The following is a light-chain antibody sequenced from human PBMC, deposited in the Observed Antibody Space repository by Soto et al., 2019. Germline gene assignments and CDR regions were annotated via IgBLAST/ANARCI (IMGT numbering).Light chain of an antibody. CDR3: CSYAGNAFYV. V-gene: IGLV2-11*01. CDR1: SSDIGGYDF. Sequence: QSALTQPRSVSGSPGQSVTISCTGTSSDIGGYDFVSWYQQHPDKAPKLIIYDVSERPSGVPDRFSGSKFGNTASLTVSGLQADDEADYYCCSYAGNAFYVFGTGTQLTVL. CDR2: DVS. J-gene: IGLJ1*01.